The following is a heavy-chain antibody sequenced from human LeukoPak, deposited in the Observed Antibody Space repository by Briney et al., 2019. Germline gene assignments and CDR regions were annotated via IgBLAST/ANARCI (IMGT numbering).Heavy chain of an antibody. J-gene: IGHJ4*02. CDR1: GYSFTSYW. D-gene: IGHD1-7*01. V-gene: IGHV5-51*01. CDR2: IYGADYTT. CDR3: ARRPAGTRTFDY. Sequence: GEPLKISCKGSGYSFTSYWIGWVRQMPGKGLEWMGVIYGADYTTIYSPPFHGQITISADKSISTAYLQWTSLKASDTAMYYCARRPAGTRTFDYWGQGALVTVSS.